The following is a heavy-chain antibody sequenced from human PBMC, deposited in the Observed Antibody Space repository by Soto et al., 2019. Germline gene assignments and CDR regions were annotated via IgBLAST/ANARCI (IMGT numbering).Heavy chain of an antibody. V-gene: IGHV3-33*01. Sequence: QVQLVESGGGVVKPGRSLRLSCAASGFMFSNHGMHWVRQAPGKGLEWVAVIWSDGNNRYYADSVKGRFTISRDNSKNSVYLQMNSLRAEDMDVYYCVRGDNWNDEASDCWGQGTLVTVSS. CDR2: IWSDGNNR. CDR3: VRGDNWNDEASDC. J-gene: IGHJ4*02. CDR1: GFMFSNHG. D-gene: IGHD1-1*01.